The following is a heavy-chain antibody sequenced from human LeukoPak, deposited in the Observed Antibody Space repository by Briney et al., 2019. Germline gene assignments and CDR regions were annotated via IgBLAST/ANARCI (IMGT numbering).Heavy chain of an antibody. J-gene: IGHJ4*02. CDR1: GGSFSGYY. D-gene: IGHD6-13*01. V-gene: IGHV4-34*01. CDR3: ARGTGAAARNFDY. CDR2: INHSGST. Sequence: SETLSLTCAVYGGSFSGYYWSWIRQPPGKGLEWIGEINHSGSTNYNPSLKSRATISVDTSKNQFSLKLSSVSAADTAVYYCARGTGAAARNFDYWGQGTLVTVSS.